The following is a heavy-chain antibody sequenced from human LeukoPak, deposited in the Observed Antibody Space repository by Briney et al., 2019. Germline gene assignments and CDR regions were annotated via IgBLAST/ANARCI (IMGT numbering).Heavy chain of an antibody. CDR2: INPNSGGT. CDR1: GYTFTGYY. Sequence: ASVKVSCKASGYTFTGYYMHWVRQAPGQGLEWMGWINPNSGGTNYAQKFQGRVTMTRDMSTSTVYMELSSLRSEDTAVYYCARQYSYGYRSSFDYWGQGTLVTVSS. CDR3: ARQYSYGYRSSFDY. V-gene: IGHV1-2*02. D-gene: IGHD5-18*01. J-gene: IGHJ4*02.